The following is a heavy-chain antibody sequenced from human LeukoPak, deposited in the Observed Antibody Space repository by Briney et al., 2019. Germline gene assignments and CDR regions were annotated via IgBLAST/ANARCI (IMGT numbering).Heavy chain of an antibody. CDR1: GGSISSYY. V-gene: IGHV4-59*01. Sequence: PSETLSLTCTVSGGSISSYYWSWIRQPPGKGLDWIGYIYYSGSTNYNPSLKSRVTISVDTSKNQFSLKLSSVTAADTAVYYCATAYGGTPYYFDYWGQGPRVTVSS. D-gene: IGHD4-23*01. J-gene: IGHJ4*02. CDR3: ATAYGGTPYYFDY. CDR2: IYYSGST.